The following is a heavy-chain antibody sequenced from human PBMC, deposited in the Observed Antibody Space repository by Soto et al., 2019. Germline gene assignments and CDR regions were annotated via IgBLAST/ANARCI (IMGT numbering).Heavy chain of an antibody. V-gene: IGHV3-23*01. Sequence: GGSLRLSCAASGFTFSSYAMSWVRQAPGEGLEWVSAVSRSGDNTYHADSVKGRFTISRDNSKNTLYLQMNSLRAEDTAVYYCARDGYCSSTSCYRGGYGMDVWGQGTTVTV. D-gene: IGHD2-2*01. J-gene: IGHJ6*02. CDR2: VSRSGDNT. CDR3: ARDGYCSSTSCYRGGYGMDV. CDR1: GFTFSSYA.